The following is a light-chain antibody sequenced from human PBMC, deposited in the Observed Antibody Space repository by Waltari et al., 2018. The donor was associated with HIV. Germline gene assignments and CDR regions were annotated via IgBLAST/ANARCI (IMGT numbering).Light chain of an antibody. CDR2: DVS. V-gene: IGLV2-11*01. CDR1: SCDVGGYNY. Sequence: QSALTQPRSVSGSPGQSVTIFCTGTSCDVGGYNYVSWYKQHPGKAPKLMIYDVSKRPSGVPDRFSGSKSGNTASLTIAGLQAEDEADYYCCSYAGSYTLVFGGGTKLTVL. CDR3: CSYAGSYTLV. J-gene: IGLJ2*01.